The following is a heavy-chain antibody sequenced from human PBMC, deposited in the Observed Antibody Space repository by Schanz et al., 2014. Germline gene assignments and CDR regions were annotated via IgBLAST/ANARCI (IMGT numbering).Heavy chain of an antibody. D-gene: IGHD1-1*01. CDR1: TFTFDHYA. J-gene: IGHJ4*02. Sequence: EVQLLESGGGLVQPGGSLRLSCSASTFTFDHYAMTWVPQAPGKGLEWVAAVSSRSDEIKYADSVRGRFTISRDNSRSTMYLQMNSLRAEDTAVYFCAKKVPAYNPFDSWGQGTLVTVSS. V-gene: IGHV3-23*05. CDR3: AKKVPAYNPFDS. CDR2: VSSRSDEI.